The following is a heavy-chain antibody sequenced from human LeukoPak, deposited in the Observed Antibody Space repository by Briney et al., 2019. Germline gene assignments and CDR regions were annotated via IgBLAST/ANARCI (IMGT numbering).Heavy chain of an antibody. D-gene: IGHD1-26*01. CDR3: ARGGIVGAKLGAFDI. CDR2: IYHSEST. CDR1: GGSISSSNW. J-gene: IGHJ3*02. V-gene: IGHV4-4*02. Sequence: SETLSLTCAVSGGSISSSNWWSWVRQPPGKGLEWIGEIYHSESTNYNPSLKSRVTISVDKSKNQFSLKLSSVTAADTAVYYCARGGIVGAKLGAFDIWGQGTMVTVSS.